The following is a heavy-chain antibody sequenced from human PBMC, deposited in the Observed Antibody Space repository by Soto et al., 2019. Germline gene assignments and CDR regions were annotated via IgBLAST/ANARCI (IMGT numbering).Heavy chain of an antibody. Sequence: QVQLVQSGAEVKKPGSSVKVSCKASGGTFSSYAISWVRQAPGQGLEWMGGIIPIFGTANYAQKFQGRVTITADKSTSTAYMELSSLRSEDTAVYYCARDETPNYYDSSGYYSNWGQGTLVTVS. J-gene: IGHJ4*02. CDR2: IIPIFGTA. CDR1: GGTFSSYA. CDR3: ARDETPNYYDSSGYYSN. D-gene: IGHD3-22*01. V-gene: IGHV1-69*06.